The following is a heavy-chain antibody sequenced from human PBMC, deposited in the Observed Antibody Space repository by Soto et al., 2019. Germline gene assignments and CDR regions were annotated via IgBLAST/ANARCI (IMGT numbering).Heavy chain of an antibody. J-gene: IGHJ6*02. D-gene: IGHD3-16*01. Sequence: ASVKVSCKAPGYTLTSYYMHWVRQAPGQGLEWMGIINPSGGSTNYAQKFQGRVTMTRNTSISTAYMELSSLRSEDTAVYYCAREGVRGMDVWGQGTTVTVSS. CDR2: INPSGGST. CDR1: GYTLTSYY. V-gene: IGHV1-46*01. CDR3: AREGVRGMDV.